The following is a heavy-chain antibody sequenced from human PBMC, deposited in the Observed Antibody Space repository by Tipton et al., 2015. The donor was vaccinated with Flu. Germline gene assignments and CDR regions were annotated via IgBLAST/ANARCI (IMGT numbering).Heavy chain of an antibody. CDR1: GGSDSSYY. V-gene: IGHV4-59*02. Sequence: TLSLTCTVSGGSDSSYYWTWIRQPPGKGLEWIGYIYYSGSTNYNPSLNSRVTISFDTSKNQFALNLSSLTAEDTAVYYCARGDLRQGLDQWGQGTLVTVSS. J-gene: IGHJ4*02. CDR2: IYYSGST. D-gene: IGHD3-16*01. CDR3: ARGDLRQGLDQ.